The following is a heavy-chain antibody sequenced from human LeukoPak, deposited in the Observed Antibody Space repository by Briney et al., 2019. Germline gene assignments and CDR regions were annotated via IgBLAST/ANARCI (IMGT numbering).Heavy chain of an antibody. J-gene: IGHJ4*02. CDR3: AKVTWEVLSSLHY. Sequence: PGGSLRLSCAASGFTFSSYWMHWVRQAPGKGLVWVSRINSDGSSTSYADSVKGRFAISRDNPKNTLYLQMNSLRAEDTAVYYCAKVTWEVLSSLHYWGQGTLVTVSS. D-gene: IGHD1-26*01. CDR1: GFTFSSYW. V-gene: IGHV3-74*01. CDR2: INSDGSST.